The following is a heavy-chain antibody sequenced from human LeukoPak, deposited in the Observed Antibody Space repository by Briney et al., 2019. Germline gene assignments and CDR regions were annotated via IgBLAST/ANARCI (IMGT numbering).Heavy chain of an antibody. J-gene: IGHJ4*02. CDR3: ARVYTANGPGGY. D-gene: IGHD1-1*01. CDR2: IYHSGST. Sequence: SETLSLTCAVSGYSISSGYYWGWIRQPPGKGLEWIGSIYHSGSTYYNPSHKSRVTISVDTSKNQFSLKLSSVTAADTAVYYCARVYTANGPGGYWGQGTLVTVSS. CDR1: GYSISSGYY. V-gene: IGHV4-38-2*01.